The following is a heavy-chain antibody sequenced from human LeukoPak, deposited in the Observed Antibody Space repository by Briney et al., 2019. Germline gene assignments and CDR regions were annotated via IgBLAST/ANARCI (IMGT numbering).Heavy chain of an antibody. V-gene: IGHV4-34*01. CDR3: ARDGNYDILTGYYMGDAFDI. Sequence: SETLSLTCAVSGGSFSNNYWSWIRQSPGKGLEWIGEINHRGTINYNPSLESRVTISGDTSKNQFSLKLSSVTAADTAVYYCARDGNYDILTGYYMGDAFDIWGQGTMVTVSS. CDR2: INHRGTI. D-gene: IGHD3-9*01. CDR1: GGSFSNNY. J-gene: IGHJ3*02.